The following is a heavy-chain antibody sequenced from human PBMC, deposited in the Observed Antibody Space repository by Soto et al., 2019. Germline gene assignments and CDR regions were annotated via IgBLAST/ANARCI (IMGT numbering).Heavy chain of an antibody. CDR2: INSDGSST. CDR1: GFTFSSYW. J-gene: IGHJ4*02. Sequence: EVQLVESGGGLVQPGGSLRLSCAASGFTFSSYWMHWVRQAPGKGLVWVSRINSDGSSTSYADSVKGRFTISRDNAKNTLYLQMNSLRAEDTAVYYCARGVYCSGGSCYPIGIDYWGQGTLVTVSS. CDR3: ARGVYCSGGSCYPIGIDY. D-gene: IGHD2-15*01. V-gene: IGHV3-74*01.